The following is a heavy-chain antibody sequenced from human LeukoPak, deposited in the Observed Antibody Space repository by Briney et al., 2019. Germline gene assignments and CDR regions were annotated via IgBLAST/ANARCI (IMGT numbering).Heavy chain of an antibody. CDR2: ISYDGSNK. CDR3: AKGRGRWGVIVFDY. J-gene: IGHJ4*02. V-gene: IGHV3-30-3*01. D-gene: IGHD3-16*02. CDR1: GFTFSSYA. Sequence: GGSLRLSCAASGFTFSSYAMHWVRQAPGKGLEWVAVISYDGSNKYYADSVKGRFTISRDNSKNTLYLQMNSLRAEDTAVYYCAKGRGRWGVIVFDYWGQGTLVTVSS.